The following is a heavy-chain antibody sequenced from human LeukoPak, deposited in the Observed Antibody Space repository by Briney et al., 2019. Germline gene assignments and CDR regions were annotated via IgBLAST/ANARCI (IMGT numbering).Heavy chain of an antibody. J-gene: IGHJ5*02. CDR3: ARGPISSNPGT. Sequence: PGGSLRLSCAASGFTFSTYWMHWVREAPGKGLVWVSRVRADGSSTTYADSVKGRFTISRDNAKNTLYLQMNSLRAEDTAIYYCARGPISSNPGTWGQGTLVTVSP. D-gene: IGHD2-2*01. CDR2: VRADGSST. CDR1: GFTFSTYW. V-gene: IGHV3-74*01.